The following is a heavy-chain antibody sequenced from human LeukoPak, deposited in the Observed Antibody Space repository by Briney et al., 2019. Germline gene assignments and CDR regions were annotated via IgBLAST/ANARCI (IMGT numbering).Heavy chain of an antibody. V-gene: IGHV3-7*01. CDR2: IKLDGSEK. CDR1: AFTFSDYW. J-gene: IGHJ3*02. D-gene: IGHD1/OR15-1a*01. Sequence: PGGSLRLSCTASAFTFSDYWMSWVRQAPGGGLEWVANIKLDGSEKYYMDSVKGRFTVSRDNAKNLMYLQMSSLRAEDTALYYCARATRTYAYDIWGRGTMVTVSS. CDR3: ARATRTYAYDI.